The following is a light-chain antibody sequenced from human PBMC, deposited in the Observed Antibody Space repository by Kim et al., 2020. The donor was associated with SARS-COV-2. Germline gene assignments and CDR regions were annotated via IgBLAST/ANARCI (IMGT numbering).Light chain of an antibody. CDR3: QQYDYPPLT. Sequence: ATVRERVAITCQAKQDINKFLNWDQQKPGKAPKLLIYDASNLETGVPSRFSGSGSGTDFALTISSLQPEDVGTYYCQQYDYPPLTFGGGTKVDIK. V-gene: IGKV1-33*01. CDR2: DAS. CDR1: QDINKF. J-gene: IGKJ4*01.